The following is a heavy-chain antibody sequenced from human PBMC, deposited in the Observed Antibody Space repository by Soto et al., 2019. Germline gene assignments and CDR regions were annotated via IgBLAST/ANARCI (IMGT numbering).Heavy chain of an antibody. D-gene: IGHD3-10*01. V-gene: IGHV1-18*01. Sequence: WALVKVSCKASGYTFITYGLSWVRQAPGQGFEWMGWISTFNGNTNYAQKFQGRVTMTTDTSTSTAYMELRSLGSDDTAVYYCARGGEKFDYWGQGALVTVSS. CDR1: GYTFITYG. CDR2: ISTFNGNT. J-gene: IGHJ4*02. CDR3: ARGGEKFDY.